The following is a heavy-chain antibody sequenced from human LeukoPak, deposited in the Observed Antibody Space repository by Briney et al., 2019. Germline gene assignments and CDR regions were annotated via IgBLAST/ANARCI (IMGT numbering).Heavy chain of an antibody. D-gene: IGHD1-1*01. V-gene: IGHV4-61*02. J-gene: IGHJ6*03. CDR2: IYTSGST. CDR1: GGSISSGGYY. Sequence: SETLSLTCTVSGGSISSGGYYWSWIRQPAGKGLEWIGRIYTSGSTNYNPSPKSRVTISVDTSKNQFSLKLSSVTAADTAVYYCARDSPHVQWGEVYYYYYMDVWGKGTTVTVSS. CDR3: ARDSPHVQWGEVYYYYYMDV.